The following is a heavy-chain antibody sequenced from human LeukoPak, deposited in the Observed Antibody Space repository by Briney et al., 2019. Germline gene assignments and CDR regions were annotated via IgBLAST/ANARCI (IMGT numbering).Heavy chain of an antibody. D-gene: IGHD4/OR15-4a*01. CDR3: ARRRVLSVARALDY. J-gene: IGHJ4*02. CDR2: IKADGSGT. Sequence: GGALRLSCAASGFTIGPYAMYWVRQGPGRGLEWVSVIKADGSGTFYADSVKGRFTISRNNASNSVSLQMNSLRPEDTAVYFCARRRVLSVARALDYWGQGTLVTVSS. CDR1: GFTIGPYA. V-gene: IGHV3-43*02.